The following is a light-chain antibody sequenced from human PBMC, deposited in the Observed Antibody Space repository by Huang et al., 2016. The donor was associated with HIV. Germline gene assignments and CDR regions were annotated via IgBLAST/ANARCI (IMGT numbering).Light chain of an antibody. CDR1: QSVLHSSTNKNY. Sequence: DIVMTQSPYSMTASLGDRATINCKSSQSVLHSSTNKNYLAWYQQKPGKPPKLIIYWASTRESGVPDRFSGSGSGTDFTLTISSLQAEDVAVYFCHQYYSTPQTFGQGTKVEIK. CDR3: HQYYSTPQT. V-gene: IGKV4-1*01. CDR2: WAS. J-gene: IGKJ1*01.